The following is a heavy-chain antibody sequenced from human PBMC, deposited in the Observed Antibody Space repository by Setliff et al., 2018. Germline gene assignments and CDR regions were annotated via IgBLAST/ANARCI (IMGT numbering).Heavy chain of an antibody. Sequence: SETLSLTCTVSGGSLRTNTYFWGWIRQPPGKGLEWIGRAYYDGDTYYNPSLKTRVTMSVDTSRNQFSLKLSSVTATDTAVYYCARHVGIRGRGYNYYYYYMDVWGKGTTVTVSS. V-gene: IGHV4-39*01. D-gene: IGHD3-10*01. CDR1: GGSLRTNTYF. CDR2: AYYDGDT. CDR3: ARHVGIRGRGYNYYYYYMDV. J-gene: IGHJ6*03.